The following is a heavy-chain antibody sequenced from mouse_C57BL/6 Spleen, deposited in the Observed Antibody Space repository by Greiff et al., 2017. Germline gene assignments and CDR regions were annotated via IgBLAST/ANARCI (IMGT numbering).Heavy chain of an antibody. CDR1: GFNIKDYY. CDR3: ARWSPYSNYEVYAMDY. Sequence: EVKLVESGAELVKPGASVKLSCTASGFNIKDYYMHWVKQRTEQGLEWIGRIDPEDGETKYAPKFQGKATITADTSSNTAYRQLSSLTSEDTAVYYCARWSPYSNYEVYAMDYWGQGTSVTVSS. CDR2: IDPEDGET. D-gene: IGHD2-5*01. J-gene: IGHJ4*01. V-gene: IGHV14-2*01.